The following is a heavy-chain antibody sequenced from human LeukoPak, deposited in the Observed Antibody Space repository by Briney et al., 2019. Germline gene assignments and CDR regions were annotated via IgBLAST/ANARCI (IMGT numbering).Heavy chain of an antibody. CDR2: IDGDGGGI. V-gene: IGHV3-23*01. J-gene: IGHJ4*02. D-gene: IGHD5-24*01. Sequence: PGGSLRLSCAASGFTFSTYAMNWVRQAPGKGLEWVSVIDGDGGGIHYADSVSGRFTISRDNSRNTLYLQMNSLRVEDTAVYYCAKDRIPDGKYSIDFWGQGTLVTVSS. CDR1: GFTFSTYA. CDR3: AKDRIPDGKYSIDF.